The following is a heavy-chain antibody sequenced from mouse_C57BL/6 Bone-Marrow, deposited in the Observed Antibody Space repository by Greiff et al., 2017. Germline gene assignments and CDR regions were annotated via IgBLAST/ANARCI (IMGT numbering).Heavy chain of an antibody. V-gene: IGHV1-81*01. J-gene: IGHJ3*01. CDR1: GYTFTSYG. CDR3: ARDITTVARFAY. D-gene: IGHD1-1*01. CDR2: IYPRSGNT. Sequence: VQLQQSGAELARPGASVKLSCKASGYTFTSYGISWVKQRTGQGLEWIGEIYPRSGNTYYNEKFKGQATLTADKSSSTAYMELRSLTSEDSAVYFCARDITTVARFAYWGQGTLVTVSA.